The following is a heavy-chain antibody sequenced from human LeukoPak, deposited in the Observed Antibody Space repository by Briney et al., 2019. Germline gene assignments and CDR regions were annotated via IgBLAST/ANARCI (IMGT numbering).Heavy chain of an antibody. J-gene: IGHJ4*02. V-gene: IGHV3-21*01. CDR2: ITSSSSYI. CDR1: GFTFSHYT. D-gene: IGHD5-12*01. Sequence: GGSLRLSCAASGFTFSHYTMNWVRQAPGKGLEGVSSITSSSSYIYYSDSVKGRFTISRDNARKSLRLEMNSLRAEDTAVYYCARDVSEFSGYGEGFQYWGQGTLVAVSS. CDR3: ARDVSEFSGYGEGFQY.